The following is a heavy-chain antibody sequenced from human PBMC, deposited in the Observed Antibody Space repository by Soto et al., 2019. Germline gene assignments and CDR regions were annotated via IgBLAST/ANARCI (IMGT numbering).Heavy chain of an antibody. CDR2: IYHSGST. CDR3: VGSGYSPFDY. CDR1: GGSISSGGYS. D-gene: IGHD3-22*01. Sequence: SETLSLTCAASGGSISSGGYSWSWIRQPPGKGLEWIGYIYHSGSTYYNPSLKSRVTISVDTSKNQFSLKLSSVTAADTAVYYCVGSGYSPFDYWGQGTLVTVSS. J-gene: IGHJ4*02. V-gene: IGHV4-30-2*01.